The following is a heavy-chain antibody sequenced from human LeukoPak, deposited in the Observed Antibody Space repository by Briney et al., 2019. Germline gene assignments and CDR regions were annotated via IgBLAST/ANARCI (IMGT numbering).Heavy chain of an antibody. CDR3: ARDRGLRYFDSFDY. CDR1: GFTFSSYG. J-gene: IGHJ4*02. D-gene: IGHD3-9*01. Sequence: GGSLRLSCAASGFTFSSYGMHWVRQAPGKGLEWVAVISYDGSNKYYADSVKGRFTISRDNSKNTLYLQMSSLRAEDTAVYYCARDRGLRYFDSFDYWGQGALVTVSS. V-gene: IGHV3-30*03. CDR2: ISYDGSNK.